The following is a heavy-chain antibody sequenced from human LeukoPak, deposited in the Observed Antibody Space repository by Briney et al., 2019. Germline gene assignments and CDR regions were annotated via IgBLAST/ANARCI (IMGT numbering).Heavy chain of an antibody. Sequence: GGSLRLSCAASGFTFSSYGMHWVRQAPGKGLEWVAFIRYDGSNKYYADSVKGRFTISRDNAKNSLYLQMNSLRAEDTAVYYCASQATTYCSGGSCPPLNWGQGTLVTVSS. CDR3: ASQATTYCSGGSCPPLN. V-gene: IGHV3-30*02. D-gene: IGHD2-15*01. CDR1: GFTFSSYG. CDR2: IRYDGSNK. J-gene: IGHJ4*02.